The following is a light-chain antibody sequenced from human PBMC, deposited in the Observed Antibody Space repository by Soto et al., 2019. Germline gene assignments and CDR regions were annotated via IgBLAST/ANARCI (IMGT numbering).Light chain of an antibody. CDR2: EVS. Sequence: QSALTQPPSASGSPGQSVTISCTGTSSDVGGYNYVSWYQQHPGKAPKVMIYEVSKRPSGVPDRFSGSKSGNTASLTVSGLQAEDEADYYCSSYGGNNNVLFGGGTQLTVL. CDR3: SSYGGNNNVL. V-gene: IGLV2-8*01. J-gene: IGLJ2*01. CDR1: SSDVGGYNY.